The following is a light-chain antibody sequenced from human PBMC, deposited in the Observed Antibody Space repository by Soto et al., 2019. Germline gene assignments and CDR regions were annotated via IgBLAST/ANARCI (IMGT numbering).Light chain of an antibody. V-gene: IGLV2-14*01. CDR2: DVS. CDR1: SSDVGGYNY. CDR3: SSYTISRPNVV. Sequence: QSALTQPASVSGSPGQSITTSCTGTSSDVGGYNYVSWYQQHTVKVPKLIIYDVSTRPSGISNRFSGSKSGNTASLTISELQAEDDADYYCSSYTISRPNVVFGGGTMVTAL. J-gene: IGLJ2*01.